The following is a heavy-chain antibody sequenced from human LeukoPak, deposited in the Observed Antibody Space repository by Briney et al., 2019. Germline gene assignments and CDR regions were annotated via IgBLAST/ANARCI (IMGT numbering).Heavy chain of an antibody. Sequence: GASLRLSCAASGFTFSSYAMSWVRQAPGKGLEWVSAISGSGGSTYYADSVKGRFTISRDNSKNTLYLRMNSLRAEDTAVYYCAKGQTYSNSSVDYWGQGTLVTVSS. D-gene: IGHD6-6*01. V-gene: IGHV3-23*01. CDR1: GFTFSSYA. CDR3: AKGQTYSNSSVDY. CDR2: ISGSGGST. J-gene: IGHJ4*02.